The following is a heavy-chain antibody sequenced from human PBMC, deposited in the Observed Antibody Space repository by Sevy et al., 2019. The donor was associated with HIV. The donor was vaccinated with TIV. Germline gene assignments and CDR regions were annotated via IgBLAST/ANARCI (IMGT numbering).Heavy chain of an antibody. J-gene: IGHJ4*02. CDR3: ATLFHYSSQFDC. V-gene: IGHV3-48*02. Sequence: GGSLRLSCAASGFTFSSYSMNWVRQAPGKGLEWVSYISNISRTIYYADSGRGRFTISRDNAKNSLYLQMNSLGDEDTAVYYCATLFHYSSQFDCWGQGTLVTVSS. CDR1: GFTFSSYS. CDR2: ISNISRTI. D-gene: IGHD4-4*01.